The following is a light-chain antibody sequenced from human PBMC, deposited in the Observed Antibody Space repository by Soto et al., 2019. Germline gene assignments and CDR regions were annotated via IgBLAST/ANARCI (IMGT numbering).Light chain of an antibody. CDR1: QAISSW. J-gene: IGKJ1*01. CDR2: KAS. CDR3: QHYNSYSEA. V-gene: IGKV1-5*03. Sequence: DIQMTHCPSTLSGSLEDRISITGRASQAISSWLAWYQHKPGKSPTLLIYKASTFKSGVPSRFSGSGSGTDLTLTISSLQADDFATYYCQHYNSYSEALGKGTKVDIK.